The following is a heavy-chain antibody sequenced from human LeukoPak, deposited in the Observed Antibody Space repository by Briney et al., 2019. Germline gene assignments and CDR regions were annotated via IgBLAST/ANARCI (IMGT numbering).Heavy chain of an antibody. Sequence: SETLSLTCTVSGGSISSGPYYWAWIRQPPGKGLEWIGTIYYSGRTYYNPSLKSRVTISVDTSKSQFSLNLNSVTAADTAVYYCARRVGGLLPDRFDYWGQGTLVTVSS. CDR2: IYYSGRT. J-gene: IGHJ4*02. CDR1: GGSISSGPYY. D-gene: IGHD1-26*01. V-gene: IGHV4-39*01. CDR3: ARRVGGLLPDRFDY.